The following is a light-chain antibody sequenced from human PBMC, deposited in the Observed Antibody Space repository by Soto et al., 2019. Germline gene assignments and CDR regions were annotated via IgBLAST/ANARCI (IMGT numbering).Light chain of an antibody. Sequence: ETVLTQSPATLSLSPGESATLSCRASQSVSSCLAWYQQKPGQAPRLLISDASNRATGIPARFSGSGSGTDFTLTITSLEPEDFAVYYCQQRSNWPLTFGGGTKVEFK. V-gene: IGKV3-11*01. CDR2: DAS. CDR1: QSVSSC. J-gene: IGKJ4*01. CDR3: QQRSNWPLT.